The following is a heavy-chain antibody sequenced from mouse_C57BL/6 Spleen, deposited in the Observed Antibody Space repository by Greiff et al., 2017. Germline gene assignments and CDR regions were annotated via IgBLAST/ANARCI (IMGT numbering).Heavy chain of an antibody. Sequence: VQLQESGPGLVAPSQSLSITCTVSGFSLTSYGVSWVRQPPGKGLEWLGVIWGDGSTNYHSALISRLSISKDNSKSQVFLKLNSLQTDDTATYYCAKTLRGAMDYWASGAMDYWGQGTSVTVSS. CDR2: IWGDGST. V-gene: IGHV2-3*01. J-gene: IGHJ4*01. CDR3: AKTLRGAMDYWASGAMDY. CDR1: GFSLTSYG. D-gene: IGHD6-1*01.